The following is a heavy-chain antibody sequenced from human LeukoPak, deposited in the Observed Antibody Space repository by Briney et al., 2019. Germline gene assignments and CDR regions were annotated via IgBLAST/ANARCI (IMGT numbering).Heavy chain of an antibody. Sequence: ASVKVSCKASGYTFTSYAMHWVRQAPGQRLEWMGWISAGNGNTKYSQKFQGRVTITRDTSASTAYMELSSLRSEDTAVNYCARAGVNYYDSSGPTDYWGQGTLVTVSS. CDR2: ISAGNGNT. D-gene: IGHD3-22*01. CDR1: GYTFTSYA. J-gene: IGHJ4*02. V-gene: IGHV1-3*01. CDR3: ARAGVNYYDSSGPTDY.